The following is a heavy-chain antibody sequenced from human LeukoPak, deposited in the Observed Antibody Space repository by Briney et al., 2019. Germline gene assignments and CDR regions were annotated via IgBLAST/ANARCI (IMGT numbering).Heavy chain of an antibody. CDR1: GFTFSNAW. V-gene: IGHV3-23*01. D-gene: IGHD4-17*01. Sequence: GGSLRLSCAASGFTFSNAWMTWVRQGPGKGLEWASTISGRADSTFYADSVKDRFTISRDNSKNTVYLQLNNLRDEDTAVYYCAKDSERYGVLEYWGQGTLVSVSA. CDR3: AKDSERYGVLEY. CDR2: ISGRADST. J-gene: IGHJ4*02.